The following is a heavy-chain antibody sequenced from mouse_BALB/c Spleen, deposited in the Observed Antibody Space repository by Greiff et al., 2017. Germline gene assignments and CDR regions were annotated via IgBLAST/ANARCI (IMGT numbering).Heavy chain of an antibody. D-gene: IGHD2-14*01. J-gene: IGHJ4*01. Sequence: VQLKESGGGLVQPGGSLRLSCATSGFTFTDYYMSWVRQPPGKALEWLGFIRNKANGYTTEYSASVKGRFTISRDNSQSILYLQMNTLRAEDSATYYCAKGIHRYDDAMDYWGQGTSVTVSS. CDR3: AKGIHRYDDAMDY. CDR2: IRNKANGYTT. V-gene: IGHV7-3*02. CDR1: GFTFTDYY.